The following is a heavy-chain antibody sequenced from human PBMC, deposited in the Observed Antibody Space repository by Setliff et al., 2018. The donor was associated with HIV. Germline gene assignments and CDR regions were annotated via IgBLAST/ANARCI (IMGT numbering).Heavy chain of an antibody. CDR1: GYSISSGYY. CDR2: IFHSGTT. J-gene: IGHJ4*02. V-gene: IGHV4-38-2*02. Sequence: NPSETLSLTCTVSGYSISSGYYWGFIRQPPGKGLEWIGSIFHSGTTYYNPSLKSRVTMSVDTSENQFSLKLRSVTAAETAVYYCGREGEGELPGYWGQGTLVTVSS. CDR3: GREGEGELPGY. D-gene: IGHD1-7*01.